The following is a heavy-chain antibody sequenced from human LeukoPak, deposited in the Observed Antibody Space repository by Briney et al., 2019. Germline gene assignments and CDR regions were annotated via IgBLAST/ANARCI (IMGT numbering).Heavy chain of an antibody. Sequence: SGTLSLTCTVSGGSISSYYWSWIRQPPGKGLEWIGYIYYSGSTNYNPSLKSRVTISVDTSKNQFSLKLSSVTAADTAVYYCARSIAAAGKRFDYWGQGTLVTVSS. J-gene: IGHJ4*02. CDR2: IYYSGST. CDR3: ARSIAAAGKRFDY. CDR1: GGSISSYY. D-gene: IGHD6-13*01. V-gene: IGHV4-59*01.